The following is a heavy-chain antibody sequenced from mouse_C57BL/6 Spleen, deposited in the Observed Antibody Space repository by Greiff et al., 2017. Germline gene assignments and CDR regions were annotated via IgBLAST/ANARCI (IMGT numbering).Heavy chain of an antibody. CDR1: GFNIKDDY. CDR2: IDPENGDT. CDR3: TTQDYDYDGFAY. D-gene: IGHD2-4*01. V-gene: IGHV14-4*01. J-gene: IGHJ3*01. Sequence: EVQLVESGAELVRPGASVKLSCTASGFNIKDDYMHWVKQRPEQGLEWIGWIDPENGDTEYASKFQGKATITADTSSNTAYLQLSSLTSKDTAVYYCTTQDYDYDGFAYWGQGTLVTVSA.